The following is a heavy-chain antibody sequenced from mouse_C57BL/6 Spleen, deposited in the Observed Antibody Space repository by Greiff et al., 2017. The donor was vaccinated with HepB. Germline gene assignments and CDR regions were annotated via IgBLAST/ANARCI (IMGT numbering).Heavy chain of an antibody. V-gene: IGHV5-9-1*02. Sequence: EVQVVESGEGLVKPGGSLKLSCAASGFTFSSYAMSWVRQTPEKRLEWVAYISSGGDYIYYADTVKGRITISRDNARNTLYLQMSSLKSEDTAMYYCTRVGTTVVATYYYAMDYWGQGTSVTVSS. CDR3: TRVGTTVVATYYYAMDY. D-gene: IGHD1-1*01. J-gene: IGHJ4*01. CDR2: ISSGGDYI. CDR1: GFTFSSYA.